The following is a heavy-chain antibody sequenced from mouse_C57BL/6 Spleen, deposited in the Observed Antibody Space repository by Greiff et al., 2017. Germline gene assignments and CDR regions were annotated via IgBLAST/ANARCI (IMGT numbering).Heavy chain of an antibody. CDR2: INPSSGYT. Sequence: QVHVKQSGAELAKPGASVKLSCKASGYTFTSYWMHWVKQRPGQGLEWIGYINPSSGYTKYNQKFKDKATLTADKSSSTAYMQLSSLTYEDSAVYYCAMEGIYYGYDFDYWGQGTTLTVSS. V-gene: IGHV1-7*01. J-gene: IGHJ2*01. D-gene: IGHD2-2*01. CDR3: AMEGIYYGYDFDY. CDR1: GYTFTSYW.